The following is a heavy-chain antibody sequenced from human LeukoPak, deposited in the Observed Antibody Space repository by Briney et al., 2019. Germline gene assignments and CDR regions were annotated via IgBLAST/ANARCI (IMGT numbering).Heavy chain of an antibody. D-gene: IGHD3-22*01. J-gene: IGHJ4*02. Sequence: GESLKISCKGSGYSFSSYWIAWVRQMPGKGLEWMGIISPGGSDTRYSPSFQGQVTISADKSISTAYLQWSSLKASDTAIYYCARRSDSSRYYRAFDYWGQGTLVTVSS. CDR3: ARRSDSSRYYRAFDY. V-gene: IGHV5-51*01. CDR1: GYSFSSYW. CDR2: ISPGGSDT.